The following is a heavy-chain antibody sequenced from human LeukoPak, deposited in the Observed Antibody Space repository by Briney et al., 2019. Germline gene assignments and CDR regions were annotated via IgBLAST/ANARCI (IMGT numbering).Heavy chain of an antibody. J-gene: IGHJ4*02. CDR1: GFTFSSYG. V-gene: IGHV3-30*18. D-gene: IGHD3-22*01. Sequence: PGGSLRLSCAASGFTFSSYGMHLVRQAPGQGLEWVAVISYDGSNKYYADSVKGRFTISRDNSKNTLYLQMNSLRAEDTAVYYCAKDYSSGSADYWGQGTLVTVSS. CDR3: AKDYSSGSADY. CDR2: ISYDGSNK.